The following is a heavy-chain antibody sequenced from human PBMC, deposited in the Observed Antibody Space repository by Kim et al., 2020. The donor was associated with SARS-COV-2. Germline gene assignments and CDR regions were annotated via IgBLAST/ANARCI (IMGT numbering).Heavy chain of an antibody. D-gene: IGHD3-9*01. Sequence: YIPALQRRVTISVDTSKNQFSLKLSSVTAADTAVYYCARVLRYVDWSFDYWGQGTLVTVSS. J-gene: IGHJ4*02. CDR3: ARVLRYVDWSFDY. V-gene: IGHV4-59*01.